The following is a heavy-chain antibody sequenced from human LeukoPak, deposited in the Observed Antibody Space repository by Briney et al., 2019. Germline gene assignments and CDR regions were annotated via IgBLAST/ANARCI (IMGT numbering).Heavy chain of an antibody. V-gene: IGHV4-39*01. CDR3: ARHVRQQLPPKAFDY. CDR1: GSSISSGIYY. D-gene: IGHD6-13*01. CDR2: IYYSGNT. J-gene: IGHJ4*02. Sequence: SETLSLTCTVSGSSISSGIYYWGWIRQPPGKGLEWIGSIYYSGNTYYNPSLKGRVTISVDTSKNQLSLKLNSVTAADTAVYYCARHVRQQLPPKAFDYWGQGTRVTVSS.